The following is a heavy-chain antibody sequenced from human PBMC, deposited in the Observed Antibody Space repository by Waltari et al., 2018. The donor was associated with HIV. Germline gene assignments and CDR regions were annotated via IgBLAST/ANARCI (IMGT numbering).Heavy chain of an antibody. J-gene: IGHJ3*02. V-gene: IGHV4-61*01. Sequence: QVRLQESGPGLVKPSETLSLTCPVSGDSLNSDSPHWTWIRQPPGKGLEWIGYIFYSGNTNYNPSLLGRVTISIDTSKNQFSLTLRSVTAADTAVYYCARDQGLWNGSYDLDGFDMWGPGTMVTVSS. D-gene: IGHD3-3*01. CDR3: ARDQGLWNGSYDLDGFDM. CDR1: GDSLNSDSPH. CDR2: IFYSGNT.